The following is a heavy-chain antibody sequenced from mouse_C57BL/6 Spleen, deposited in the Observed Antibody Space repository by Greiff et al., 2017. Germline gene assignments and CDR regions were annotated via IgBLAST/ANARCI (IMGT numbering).Heavy chain of an antibody. CDR1: GFNIKNTY. V-gene: IGHV14-3*01. J-gene: IGHJ4*01. CDR3: ATYSNYEDCYAMDY. CDR2: IDPANGNT. D-gene: IGHD2-5*01. Sequence: EVQLQQSVAELVRPGASVKLSCTASGFNIKNTYMHWVKQRPQQGLEWIGRIDPANGNTKYAPKFQGKATMTADTSSNTGYLQLSSLTSEDTAIYYCATYSNYEDCYAMDYWGQRTSVTVSS.